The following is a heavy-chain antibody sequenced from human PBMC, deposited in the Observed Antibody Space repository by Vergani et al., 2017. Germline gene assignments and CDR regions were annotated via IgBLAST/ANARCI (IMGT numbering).Heavy chain of an antibody. Sequence: QVQLQQWGAGLLKPSETLSLTCAVYGGSFSGYYWSWIRQPPGKGLEWIGEINHSGSTNYNPSLKSRVTISVDTSKNQFSLKLSSVTAADTAVYYRARGVVGYGMDVWGQGTTVTVSS. CDR3: ARGVVGYGMDV. CDR2: INHSGST. CDR1: GGSFSGYY. V-gene: IGHV4-34*01. J-gene: IGHJ6*02.